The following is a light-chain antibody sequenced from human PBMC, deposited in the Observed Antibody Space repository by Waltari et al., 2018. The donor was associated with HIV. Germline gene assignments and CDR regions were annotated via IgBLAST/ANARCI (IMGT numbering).Light chain of an antibody. CDR3: SSYAGTNDFYVI. J-gene: IGLJ2*01. CDR1: NSDIGNSDH. V-gene: IGLV2-8*01. Sequence: QSALTQPPSASGSPGQSVTIPCTGTNSDIGNSDHVAWYQQHPGNPPNLFISEVNKRPSGVPNRFSGSKSGNTASLTVSGLQAEDEAAYYCSSYAGTNDFYVIFGGGTKLTVL. CDR2: EVN.